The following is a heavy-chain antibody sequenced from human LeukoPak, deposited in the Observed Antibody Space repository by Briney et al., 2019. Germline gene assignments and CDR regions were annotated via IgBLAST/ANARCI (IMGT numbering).Heavy chain of an antibody. D-gene: IGHD4-17*01. V-gene: IGHV3-73*01. CDR3: TGLGLNGDYLE. J-gene: IGHJ4*02. Sequence: GGSLTLSCAASGFTFSGSAMHWVRQASGKGLEWVGRIRSKANSYATAYAASVKGRFTISRDDSKNTAYLQMNSLKTEDTAVYYCTGLGLNGDYLEWGQGTLVTLSS. CDR1: GFTFSGSA. CDR2: IRSKANSYAT.